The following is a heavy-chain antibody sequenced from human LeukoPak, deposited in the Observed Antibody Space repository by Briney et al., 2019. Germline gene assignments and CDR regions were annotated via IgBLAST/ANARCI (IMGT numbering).Heavy chain of an antibody. V-gene: IGHV4-59*11. CDR2: IYIGVTT. Sequence: TSEILSLTCTVSGASTSSHFWSWVRQPPGRGLEWIGNIYIGVTTNSNLALTIRVTMSLDTSKPQLSLQLTSVPTSDSAVYSCARGYYDSSAYRPGTRAYYAMDVCGQGTPVT. J-gene: IGHJ6*02. D-gene: IGHD3-22*01. CDR1: GASTSSHF. CDR3: ARGYYDSSAYRPGTRAYYAMDV.